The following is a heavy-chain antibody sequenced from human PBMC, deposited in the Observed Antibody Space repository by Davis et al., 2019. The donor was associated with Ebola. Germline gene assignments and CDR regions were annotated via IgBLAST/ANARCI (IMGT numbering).Heavy chain of an antibody. CDR2: ISYDGSNK. V-gene: IGHV3-30*18. CDR3: AKDQGGYSGYASDY. J-gene: IGHJ4*02. CDR1: GFTFSSYG. D-gene: IGHD5-12*01. Sequence: PGGSLRLSCAASGFTFSSYGMHWVRQAPGKGLEWVAVISYDGSNKYYADSVKGRFTISRDNSKNTLYLQMNSLRAEDTAVYYCAKDQGGYSGYASDYWGQGTLVTISS.